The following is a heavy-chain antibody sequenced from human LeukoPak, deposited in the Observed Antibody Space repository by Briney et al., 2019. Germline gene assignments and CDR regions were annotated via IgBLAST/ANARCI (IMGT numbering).Heavy chain of an antibody. D-gene: IGHD3-10*01. Sequence: SDTVSLTRTVSGGSISSSIYYWGWIRQPPGKGLKWIGSIYYSGSAYYNLSLKSRVTISGDTSKNQFSLKLSSVTAADTAVYYCARDRPSGSGSSFSLGMDVWGQGTTVTVSS. CDR2: IYYSGSA. CDR1: GGSISSSIYY. V-gene: IGHV4-39*02. J-gene: IGHJ6*02. CDR3: ARDRPSGSGSSFSLGMDV.